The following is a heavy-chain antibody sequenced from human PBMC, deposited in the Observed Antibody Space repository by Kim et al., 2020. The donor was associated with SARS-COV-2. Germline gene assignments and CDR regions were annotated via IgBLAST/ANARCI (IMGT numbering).Heavy chain of an antibody. CDR1: GFTFSAYD. Sequence: GGSLRLSCATSGFTFSAYDMNWVRQAPGKVLEWLSFITKSSTTIYYADSVEGRFTISRDNAKNSLFLQMNSLRDEDTALYYCVRDRMGGAFDMWGHGTMVTVSS. D-gene: IGHD3-16*01. J-gene: IGHJ3*02. CDR3: VRDRMGGAFDM. V-gene: IGHV3-48*02. CDR2: ITKSSTTI.